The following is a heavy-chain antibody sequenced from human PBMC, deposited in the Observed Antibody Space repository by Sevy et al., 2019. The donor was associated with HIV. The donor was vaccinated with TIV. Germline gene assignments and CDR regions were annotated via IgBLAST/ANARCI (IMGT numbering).Heavy chain of an antibody. CDR2: IYYIGGST. CDR3: ARWAGGGQSAVFDY. J-gene: IGHJ4*02. V-gene: IGHV4-59*01. D-gene: IGHD6-25*01. Sequence: SETLSLTCTVSGDSITTYYWSWIRQPPGKGLEWIGNIYYIGGSTNYNPSPKSRVTISVDTSKNQVSLKLTSVTPADTAIYYCARWAGGGQSAVFDYWGQGTPVTVSS. CDR1: GDSITTYY.